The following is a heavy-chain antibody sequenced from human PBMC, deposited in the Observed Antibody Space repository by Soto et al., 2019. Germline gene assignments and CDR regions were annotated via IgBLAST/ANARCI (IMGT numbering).Heavy chain of an antibody. CDR3: AGGIAARPLGY. V-gene: IGHV4-59*04. J-gene: IGHJ4*02. CDR2: IYHSGST. D-gene: IGHD6-6*01. Sequence: SETLSLTCTVSGGSISNYYWNWIRQPPGKGLEWIGYIYHSGSTYYNPSLKSRVTISVDRSKNQFSLKLSSVTAADTAVYYCAGGIAARPLGYWGQGTLVTVSS. CDR1: GGSISNYY.